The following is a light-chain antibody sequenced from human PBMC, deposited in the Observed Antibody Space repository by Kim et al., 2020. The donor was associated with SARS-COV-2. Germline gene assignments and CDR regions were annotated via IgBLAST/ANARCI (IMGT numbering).Light chain of an antibody. Sequence: DIQMTQSPSTLSASVGDRVTITCRASQSISTWLAWYQQKPGKAPKLLIYKASSLESGVPSTFSGSGSGTEFTLTFSSLQPDDFASYYCKHYTRYSPTFGQGTKMDIK. CDR3: KHYTRYSPT. J-gene: IGKJ1*01. V-gene: IGKV1-5*03. CDR2: KAS. CDR1: QSISTW.